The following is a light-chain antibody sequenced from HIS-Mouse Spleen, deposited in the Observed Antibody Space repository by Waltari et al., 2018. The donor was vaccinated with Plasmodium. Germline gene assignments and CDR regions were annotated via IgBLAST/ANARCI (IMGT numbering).Light chain of an antibody. Sequence: DIQMTQSPSSLSASVGDRVTITCRASQSISSYFNWYQQKPGKAPKLLIYAASSLQSGVPSRFSGSGSGTDFILTISSLQPEYFATYYCQQSYSTWTFGQGTKVEIK. V-gene: IGKV1-39*01. CDR3: QQSYSTWT. J-gene: IGKJ1*01. CDR1: QSISSY. CDR2: AAS.